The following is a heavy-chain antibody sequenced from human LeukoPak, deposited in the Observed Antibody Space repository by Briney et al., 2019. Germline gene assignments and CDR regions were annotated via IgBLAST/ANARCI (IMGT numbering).Heavy chain of an antibody. Sequence: PGGSLRLSCAASGFTFSSYDMSWVRQAPGKGLEWVSDISGGGGSTYYADSVKGRFTISRDNSKNTLYLQMNSLRAEDTAVYYCAKDWAAAGTERLDYWGQGTLVTVSS. V-gene: IGHV3-23*01. CDR1: GFTFSSYD. CDR2: ISGGGGST. J-gene: IGHJ4*02. D-gene: IGHD6-13*01. CDR3: AKDWAAAGTERLDY.